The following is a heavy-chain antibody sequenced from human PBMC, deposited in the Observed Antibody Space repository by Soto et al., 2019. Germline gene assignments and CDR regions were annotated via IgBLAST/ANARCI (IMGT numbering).Heavy chain of an antibody. CDR3: ARDLIAVAGTGLRAFDY. CDR1: GYTFTSYG. D-gene: IGHD6-19*01. V-gene: IGHV1-18*01. Sequence: AASVKVSCKASGYTFTSYGISWVRQAPGQGLEWMGWISAYNGNTNYAQKLQGRVTMTTDTSTSTAYMELRSLRSDDTAVYYCARDLIAVAGTGLRAFDYWGQGTLVTVSS. CDR2: ISAYNGNT. J-gene: IGHJ4*02.